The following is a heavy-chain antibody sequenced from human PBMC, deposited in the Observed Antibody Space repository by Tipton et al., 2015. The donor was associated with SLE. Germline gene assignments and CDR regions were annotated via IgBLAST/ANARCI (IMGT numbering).Heavy chain of an antibody. Sequence: QVQLVQSGAEVKNPGASVKVSCKASGYTFTSYDINWVRQAAGQGLEWLGWMNPNSGNTGYAQKFQGRLSMTRSTSISTAYMELSSLRSDDTAVYYCARSQKPRGFWSGWYYFDYWGQGTLVTVSS. V-gene: IGHV1-8*02. CDR2: MNPNSGNT. CDR3: ARSQKPRGFWSGWYYFDY. CDR1: GYTFTSYD. J-gene: IGHJ4*02. D-gene: IGHD3-3*01.